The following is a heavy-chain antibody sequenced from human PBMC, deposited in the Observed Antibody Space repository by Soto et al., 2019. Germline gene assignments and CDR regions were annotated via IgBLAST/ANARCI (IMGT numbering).Heavy chain of an antibody. CDR1: GGSISSSSYY. Sequence: QLQLQESGPGLVKPSETLSLTCTVSGGSISSSSYYWGWIRQPPGKGLEWIGSIYYSGSTYYNPSLKSRVTISVDTSKNQFSLKLSSVTAADTAVYYCARRGAVAATTYDYWSQGTLVTVSS. CDR3: ARRGAVAATTYDY. V-gene: IGHV4-39*01. CDR2: IYYSGST. D-gene: IGHD2-15*01. J-gene: IGHJ4*02.